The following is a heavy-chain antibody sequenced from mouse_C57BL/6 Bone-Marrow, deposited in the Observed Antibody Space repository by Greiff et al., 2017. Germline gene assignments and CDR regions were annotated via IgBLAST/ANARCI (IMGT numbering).Heavy chain of an antibody. V-gene: IGHV1-81*01. J-gene: IGHJ2*01. CDR1: GYTFTSYG. D-gene: IGHD2-4*01. Sequence: QVQLKESGAELARPGASVKLSCKASGYTFTSYGISWVKQRTGQGLEWIGEIYPRSGNTYYNEKFKGKATLTADKSSSTAYMELRSLTSEDSAVYFCAREGDDYDVDYGGQGTTLTVSS. CDR3: AREGDDYDVDY. CDR2: IYPRSGNT.